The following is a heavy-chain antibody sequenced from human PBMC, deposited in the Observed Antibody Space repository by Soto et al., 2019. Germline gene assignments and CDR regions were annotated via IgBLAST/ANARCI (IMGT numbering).Heavy chain of an antibody. CDR2: MNPNSGST. J-gene: IGHJ4*02. D-gene: IGHD3-22*01. Sequence: ASVKVSCKASGYTFTSYDINWVRQATGQGLEWMGWMNPNSGSTGYAQEFQGRVTMTRNTSISTAYMELRSLRSEDTAVYYCARDLLLASSMIVVVTAPFDYRGRGTLVTVSS. V-gene: IGHV1-8*01. CDR1: GYTFTSYD. CDR3: ARDLLLASSMIVVVTAPFDY.